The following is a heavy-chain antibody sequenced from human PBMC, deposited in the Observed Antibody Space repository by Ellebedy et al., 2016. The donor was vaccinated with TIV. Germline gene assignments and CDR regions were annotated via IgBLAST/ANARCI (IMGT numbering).Heavy chain of an antibody. CDR3: AREETYYHASGSYYNRVDY. J-gene: IGHJ4*02. Sequence: SETLSLTCTVSGGSISSSYWGWIRQPAGKGLEWIGRIYSTGSANYNPALKSRVTMSVDTSKNQFSLKLSSVTAADTAVYFCAREETYYHASGSYYNRVDYWGQGTLVTVSS. V-gene: IGHV4-4*07. D-gene: IGHD3-10*01. CDR1: GGSISSSY. CDR2: IYSTGSA.